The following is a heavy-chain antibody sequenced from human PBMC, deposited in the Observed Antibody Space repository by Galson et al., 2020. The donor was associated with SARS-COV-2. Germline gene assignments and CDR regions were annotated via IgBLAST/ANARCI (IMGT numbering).Heavy chain of an antibody. V-gene: IGHV1-18*04. D-gene: IGHD5-12*01. CDR2: ISAYNGNT. J-gene: IGHJ6*03. CDR3: ARMVATFDFPSCYYHMDV. CDR1: GYTFTSYG. Sequence: ASVKVSCKASGYTFTSYGISWVRQAPGQGLEWMGWISAYNGNTNYAQKLQGRVTMTTDTSTSTAYMELRSLRSDDTAVYYCARMVATFDFPSCYYHMDVWGKGTPVTVSS.